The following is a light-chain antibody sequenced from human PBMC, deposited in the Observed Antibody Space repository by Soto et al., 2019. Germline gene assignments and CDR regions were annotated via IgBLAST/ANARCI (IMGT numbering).Light chain of an antibody. J-gene: IGLJ1*01. Sequence: QSALTQPASVSGSPGQSITISCTGTSSDVGGSKYVSWYQHHPGKAPKLMIYEVSNRPSGVSNRFSGSKSGNTASLTIAGLQAEDEADYYCGSYTSSSTYVFATGTKLTVL. CDR1: SSDVGGSKY. V-gene: IGLV2-14*01. CDR2: EVS. CDR3: GSYTSSSTYV.